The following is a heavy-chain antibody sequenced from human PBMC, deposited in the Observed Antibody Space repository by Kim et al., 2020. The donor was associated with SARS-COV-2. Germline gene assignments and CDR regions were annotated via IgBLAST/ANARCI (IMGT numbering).Heavy chain of an antibody. Sequence: SVKVSCKASGGTFSSYAISWVRQAPGQGLEWMGGIIPIFGTANYAQKFQGRVTITADESTSTAYMELSSLRSEDTAVYYCARKVYHSGWYSRGYYYGMDVWGQGTTVTVSS. V-gene: IGHV1-69*13. CDR2: IIPIFGTA. CDR1: GGTFSSYA. D-gene: IGHD6-19*01. J-gene: IGHJ6*02. CDR3: ARKVYHSGWYSRGYYYGMDV.